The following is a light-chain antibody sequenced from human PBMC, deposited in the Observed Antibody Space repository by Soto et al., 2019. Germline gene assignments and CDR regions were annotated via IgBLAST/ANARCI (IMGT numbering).Light chain of an antibody. J-gene: IGLJ3*02. CDR3: QSYDSSLSTWV. Sequence: QSVLTQPPSVSGAPGLRVTISCTGSSSNIGAGYAVHWYQQLPGTAPKLLIYDNSNRPSGVPDRFSGSKSGTSASLAITGLQAEDEADYYCQSYDSSLSTWVFGGGTQLTVL. CDR2: DNS. V-gene: IGLV1-40*01. CDR1: SSNIGAGYA.